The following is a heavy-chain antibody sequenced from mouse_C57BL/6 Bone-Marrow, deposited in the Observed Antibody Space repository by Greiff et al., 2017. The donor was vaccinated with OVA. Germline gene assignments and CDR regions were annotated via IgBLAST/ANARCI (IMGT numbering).Heavy chain of an antibody. J-gene: IGHJ2*01. CDR2: IDPEDGDT. CDR3: ASSYYYCSISPLFDY. V-gene: IGHV14-2*01. Sequence: VQLKQSGAELVKPGASVKLSCKASGFNIKDYYMNWVKQRTEQGLEWIGRIDPEDGDTKYAPKFTGKATFTADKSSNTAYLALSSLSSDDTAVYYCASSYYYCSISPLFDYWGQGTTLTVSS. D-gene: IGHD1-1*01. CDR1: GFNIKDYY.